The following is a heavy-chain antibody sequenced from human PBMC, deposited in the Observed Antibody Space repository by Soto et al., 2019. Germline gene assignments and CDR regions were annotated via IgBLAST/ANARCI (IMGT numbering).Heavy chain of an antibody. Sequence: PAGSLRLSCAASGFTFSSQWMDWVRQAPGKGLEWVANINQDGSEKHYVDSVKGRFTISRDNAKNSLYLQMNSLTAEDSALYYCSPALNYWGQGTLVTVSS. J-gene: IGHJ4*02. V-gene: IGHV3-7*01. CDR3: SPALNY. D-gene: IGHD2-2*01. CDR1: GFTFSSQW. CDR2: INQDGSEK.